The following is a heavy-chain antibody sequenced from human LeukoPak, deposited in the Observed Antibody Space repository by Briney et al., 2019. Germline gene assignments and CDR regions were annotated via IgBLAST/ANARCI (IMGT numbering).Heavy chain of an antibody. CDR1: GGSISSSSYY. V-gene: IGHV4-39*07. Sequence: SETLSLTCTVSGGSISSSSYYWGWIRQPPGEGLEWIGSIYYSGSTYYNPSLKSRVTISVDTSKNQFSLKLSSVTAADTAVYYCARDLTGVFDYWGQGTLVTVSS. CDR3: ARDLTGVFDY. CDR2: IYYSGST. D-gene: IGHD3-10*01. J-gene: IGHJ4*02.